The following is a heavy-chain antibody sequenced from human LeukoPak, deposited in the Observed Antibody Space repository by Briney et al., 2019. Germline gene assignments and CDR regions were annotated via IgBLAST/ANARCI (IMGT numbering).Heavy chain of an antibody. CDR3: ASEEKNYYDSSGYPLDY. CDR2: INPNSGGT. D-gene: IGHD3-22*01. Sequence: AASVKVSCKASGYTFTGYYMHWVRQAPGQGLEWMGWINPNSGGTNYAQKFQGRVTMTRDTSISTAYMELSRLRSDDTAVYYCASEEKNYYDSSGYPLDYWGQGTLVTVSS. J-gene: IGHJ4*02. CDR1: GYTFTGYY. V-gene: IGHV1-2*02.